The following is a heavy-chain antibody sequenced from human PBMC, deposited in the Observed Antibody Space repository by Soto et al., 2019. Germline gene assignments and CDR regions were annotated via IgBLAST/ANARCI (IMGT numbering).Heavy chain of an antibody. D-gene: IGHD5-18*01. CDR3: ASHSYGYFPHYYHGMDV. V-gene: IGHV1-69*12. J-gene: IGHJ6*02. CDR2: IIPIFGTA. CDR1: GGTFSSYA. Sequence: QVQLVQSGAEVKKPGSSVKVSCKASGGTFSSYASSWVRQAPGQGLEWMGGIIPIFGTANYAQKFQGRVTITADESTSTAYMELSGLRSEDTAVYYCASHSYGYFPHYYHGMDVWGQGTTVTVSS.